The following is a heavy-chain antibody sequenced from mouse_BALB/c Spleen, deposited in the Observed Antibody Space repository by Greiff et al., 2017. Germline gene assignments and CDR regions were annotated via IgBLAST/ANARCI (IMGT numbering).Heavy chain of an antibody. CDR3: ARQNYDYDSYAMDY. V-gene: IGHV5-6*01. CDR2: ISSGGSYT. D-gene: IGHD2-4*01. Sequence: VQLKESGGDLVKPGGSLKLSCAASGFTFSSYGMSWVRQTPDKRLEWVATISSGGSYTYYPDSVKGRFTISRDNAKNTLYLQMSSLKSEDTAMYYCARQNYDYDSYAMDYWGQGTSVTVSS. CDR1: GFTFSSYG. J-gene: IGHJ4*01.